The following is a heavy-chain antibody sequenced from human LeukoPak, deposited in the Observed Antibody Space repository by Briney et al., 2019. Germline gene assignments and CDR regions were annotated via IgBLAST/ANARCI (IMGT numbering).Heavy chain of an antibody. CDR1: GFTFSSYS. D-gene: IGHD6-19*01. Sequence: GGSLRLSYAASGFTFSSYSMNWVRQTPGKGLEWVSSISSSSSYIYYADSVKGRFTISRDNAKNSLYLQMNSLRAEDTAVYYCARDSSGGDDFDYWGQGTLVTVSS. V-gene: IGHV3-21*01. CDR2: ISSSSSYI. CDR3: ARDSSGGDDFDY. J-gene: IGHJ4*02.